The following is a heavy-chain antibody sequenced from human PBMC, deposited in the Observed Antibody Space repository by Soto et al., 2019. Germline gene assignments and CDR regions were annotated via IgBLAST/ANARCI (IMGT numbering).Heavy chain of an antibody. J-gene: IGHJ4*02. V-gene: IGHV3-33*03. D-gene: IGHD2-15*01. Sequence: QVQLVESGGGVVQPGMSLRLSCAASGFIFNEYGMHWVRQAPGKGLEWVAVIWYDGSNQYYADSVKGRFTSSRDNSKNTMALQMNNLRAEDTAVYYCARWGCSGTNCNLNQRSYDLWGQGTLVTVSS. CDR1: GFIFNEYG. CDR3: ARWGCSGTNCNLNQRSYDL. CDR2: IWYDGSNQ.